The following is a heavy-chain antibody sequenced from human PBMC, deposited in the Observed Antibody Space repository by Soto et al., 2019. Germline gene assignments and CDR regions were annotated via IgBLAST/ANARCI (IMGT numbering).Heavy chain of an antibody. V-gene: IGHV3-33*01. CDR1: GFPFSSYG. Sequence: PGGSLRLSCPASGFPFSSYGMHWVRQAPGKGLEWVAVIWYDGSNKYYADPVKGRFTISRDNSKNTLYLQMNSLRAEDTAVYYCARGIEGVDYDFWSGYPYYFDYWGQGTLVTVSS. CDR2: IWYDGSNK. J-gene: IGHJ4*02. CDR3: ARGIEGVDYDFWSGYPYYFDY. D-gene: IGHD3-3*01.